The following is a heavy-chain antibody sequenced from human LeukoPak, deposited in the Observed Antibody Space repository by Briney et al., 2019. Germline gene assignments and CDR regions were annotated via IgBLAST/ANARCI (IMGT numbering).Heavy chain of an antibody. D-gene: IGHD2-15*01. J-gene: IGHJ6*02. CDR1: GGSISSSSYY. V-gene: IGHV4-39*01. CDR2: IYYSGST. CDR3: ARVAPWYYYGMDV. Sequence: SETLSLTCTVSGGSISSSSYYWGWIRQPPGKGLEWIGSIYYSGSTYYNPSLKSRVTISVDTSKNQFSLKLSSVTAADTAVYYCARVAPWYYYGMDVWGQGTTVTVSS.